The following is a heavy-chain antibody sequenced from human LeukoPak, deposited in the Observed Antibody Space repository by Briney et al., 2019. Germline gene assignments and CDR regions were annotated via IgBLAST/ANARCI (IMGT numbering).Heavy chain of an antibody. Sequence: ASVKVSCKASGDTFTHYFMHCVRQAPGQGFEWMGWINPNSGDTNYAQKFQGRVTMTRDTSIRTAHMAPSRVPSDDAAVYSCARAYFRSCSSNAFLFDCWGKATTVS. J-gene: IGHJ4*02. V-gene: IGHV1-2*02. D-gene: IGHD2-2*01. CDR3: ARAYFRSCSSNAFLFDC. CDR1: GDTFTHYF. CDR2: INPNSGDT.